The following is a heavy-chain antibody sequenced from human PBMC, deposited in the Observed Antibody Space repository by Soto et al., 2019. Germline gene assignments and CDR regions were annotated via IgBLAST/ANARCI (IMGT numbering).Heavy chain of an antibody. D-gene: IGHD2-15*01. CDR3: ARRPYIVRRGYYYSGMDV. Sequence: PGESLKISCKGSGYSFTSYWIGWVRQMPGKGLEWMGIIYPGDSDTRYSPSFQGQVTISADKSISTAYLQWSSLKASDTAMYYCARRPYIVRRGYYYSGMDVWGQGTTVTVSS. CDR1: GYSFTSYW. CDR2: IYPGDSDT. J-gene: IGHJ6*02. V-gene: IGHV5-51*01.